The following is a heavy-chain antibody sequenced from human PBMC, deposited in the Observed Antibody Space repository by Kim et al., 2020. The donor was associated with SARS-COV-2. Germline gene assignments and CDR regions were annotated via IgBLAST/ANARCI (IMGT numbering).Heavy chain of an antibody. CDR3: ASTGYSSGWYQDDDY. CDR1: GGSISSYY. D-gene: IGHD6-19*01. CDR2: IYTSGST. Sequence: SETLSLTCTVSGGSISSYYWSWIRQPAGKGLEWIGRIYTSGSTNYNPSLKSRVTMSVDTSKNQYSLKLSSVTAADTAVYYCASTGYSSGWYQDDDYWGQGTLVTVSS. J-gene: IGHJ4*02. V-gene: IGHV4-4*07.